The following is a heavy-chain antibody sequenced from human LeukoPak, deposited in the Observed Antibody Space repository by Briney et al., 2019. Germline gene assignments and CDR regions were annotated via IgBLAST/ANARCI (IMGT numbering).Heavy chain of an antibody. CDR3: ARGRVGTGGHALDI. Sequence: PGGSLRLSCEASGFTFINYNMNWVRQAPGKGLEWVSYISGSSNTIYYADSMEGRFTISRENAKNSLVLQMNSLRAEETAVYYCARGRVGTGGHALDIWGQGTMVTVSS. V-gene: IGHV3-48*01. D-gene: IGHD1-26*01. CDR1: GFTFINYN. CDR2: ISGSSNTI. J-gene: IGHJ3*02.